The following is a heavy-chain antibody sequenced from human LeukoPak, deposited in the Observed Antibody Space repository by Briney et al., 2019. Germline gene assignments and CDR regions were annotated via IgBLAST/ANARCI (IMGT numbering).Heavy chain of an antibody. J-gene: IGHJ4*01. Sequence: GGSLRLSCVASGSTFSSHWMHWVRQVPGKGLVLVSRIDYEGGTTDYADSVEGRFTISRDNARNTLYLQMNSLRAEDTAIYYCARNNWGIDYWGLGTLVTVSS. CDR1: GSTFSSHW. D-gene: IGHD1/OR15-1a*01. V-gene: IGHV3-74*01. CDR3: ARNNWGIDY. CDR2: IDYEGGTT.